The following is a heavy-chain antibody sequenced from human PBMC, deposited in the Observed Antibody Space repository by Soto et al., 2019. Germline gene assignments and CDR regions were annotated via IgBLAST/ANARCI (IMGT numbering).Heavy chain of an antibody. CDR2: ISSSSTYL. CDR1: GFTFSNYA. J-gene: IGHJ5*02. Sequence: PGGSLRLSCAASGFTFSNYAMNWVRQAPGKGLEWVSSISSSSTYLYYADSVKGRFTISRDNAQNSLSLQMNSLRAEDTAVYYCVRVKDSMKGWFDPWGQGTLVTVSS. D-gene: IGHD3-22*01. V-gene: IGHV3-21*01. CDR3: VRVKDSMKGWFDP.